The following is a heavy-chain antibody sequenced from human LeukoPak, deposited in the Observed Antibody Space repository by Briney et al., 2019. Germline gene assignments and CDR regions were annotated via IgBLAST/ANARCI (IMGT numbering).Heavy chain of an antibody. D-gene: IGHD3-22*01. CDR3: ARESYDSSGYYPVY. J-gene: IGHJ4*02. CDR2: TYTSGST. V-gene: IGHV4-4*07. CDR1: GGSISSYY. Sequence: TSETLSLTCTVSGGSISSYYWSWIRQPAGKGLEWIGRTYTSGSTNYNPSLKSRVTMSVDTSKNQFSLKLSSVTAADTAVYYCARESYDSSGYYPVYWGQGTLVTVSS.